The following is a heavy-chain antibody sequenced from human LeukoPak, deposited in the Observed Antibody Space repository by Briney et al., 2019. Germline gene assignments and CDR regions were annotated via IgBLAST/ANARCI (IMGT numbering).Heavy chain of an antibody. CDR1: GYTFTGYY. V-gene: IGHV1-2*02. CDR3: ARGLGKLVGTTC. J-gene: IGHJ4*02. D-gene: IGHD1-1*01. CDR2: INPNSGGT. Sequence: ASVKVSCKASGYTFTGYYMHWVRQAPGQGLEWMGWINPNSGGTNYAQKFQGRVTMTRDTSISTAYMELSRLRSGDTAVYYCARGLGKLVGTTCWGQGTLVTVSS.